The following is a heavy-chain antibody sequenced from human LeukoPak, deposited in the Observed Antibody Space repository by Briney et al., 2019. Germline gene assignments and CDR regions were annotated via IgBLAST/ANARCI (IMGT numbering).Heavy chain of an antibody. CDR2: INHSGST. D-gene: IGHD6-6*01. CDR3: ARGPPIAACLDY. Sequence: PSETLSLTCAVHGGSFSGYYWSWIRQPPGKGLEWIGEINHSGSTNYNPSLKSRVTISVDTSKNQFSLKLSSVTAADTAVYYCARGPPIAACLDYWGQGTLVTVSS. J-gene: IGHJ4*02. V-gene: IGHV4-34*01. CDR1: GGSFSGYY.